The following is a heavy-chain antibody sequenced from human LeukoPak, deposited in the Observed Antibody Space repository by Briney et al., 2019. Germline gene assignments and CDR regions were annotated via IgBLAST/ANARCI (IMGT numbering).Heavy chain of an antibody. V-gene: IGHV3-23*01. CDR3: AKASGSGTYYKSPFDY. J-gene: IGHJ4*02. CDR1: EFTFSTYA. Sequence: GGSLRLSCAASEFTFSTYAMSWVRQAPGKGLEWVSAISGSGGSTYYADSVKGRFTISRDNSKSTLYLQMNSLRAEDTAVYYCAKASGSGTYYKSPFDYWGQGTLVTVSS. CDR2: ISGSGGST. D-gene: IGHD3-10*01.